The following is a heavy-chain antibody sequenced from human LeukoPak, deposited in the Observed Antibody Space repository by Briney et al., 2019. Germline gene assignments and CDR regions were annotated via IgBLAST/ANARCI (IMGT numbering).Heavy chain of an antibody. CDR1: SGSISTYY. CDR3: ARGGRSRGSMSFYYMDV. J-gene: IGHJ6*03. D-gene: IGHD3-10*01. V-gene: IGHV4-59*01. CDR2: IHYSGST. Sequence: SETLSLTCTVSSGSISTYYWSWIRQPPGKGLEWIGYIHYSGSTNYNPSLKSRVSISVETSKSHFSLKLTSVTAADTAVYYCARGGRSRGSMSFYYMDVWGKGATVTVSS.